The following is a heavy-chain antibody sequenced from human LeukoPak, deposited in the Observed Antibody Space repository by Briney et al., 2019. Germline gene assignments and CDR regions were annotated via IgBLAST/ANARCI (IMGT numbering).Heavy chain of an antibody. J-gene: IGHJ4*02. D-gene: IGHD2-15*01. Sequence: PGRSLRLSCAASGFTFRNYAMYWVRQAPGKGLEWVAFTNYDGSDRCYAETVKGRFTVSRDNSKNTLYLQMNSLRIEDTAVYYCAKDLPDRYSLEYWGQGTMVTVPS. CDR1: GFTFRNYA. V-gene: IGHV3-30*18. CDR3: AKDLPDRYSLEY. CDR2: TNYDGSDR.